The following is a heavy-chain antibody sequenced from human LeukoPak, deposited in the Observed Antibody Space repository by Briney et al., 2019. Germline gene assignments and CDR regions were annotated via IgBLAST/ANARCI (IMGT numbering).Heavy chain of an antibody. Sequence: PSETLSLTCAVYGGSFSGYYWSWIRQPPGKGLEWIGEINHSGSTNYNPSLKSRVTISVDTSKNQFSLKLSSVTAADTAVYYCARDHIVVVTASPLGAFDIWGRGTMVTVSS. CDR2: INHSGST. CDR1: GGSFSGYY. J-gene: IGHJ3*02. CDR3: ARDHIVVVTASPLGAFDI. D-gene: IGHD2-21*02. V-gene: IGHV4-34*01.